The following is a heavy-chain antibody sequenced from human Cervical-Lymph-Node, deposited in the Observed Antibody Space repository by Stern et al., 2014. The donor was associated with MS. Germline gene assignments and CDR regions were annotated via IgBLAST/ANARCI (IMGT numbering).Heavy chain of an antibody. CDR3: AKTLGVYCSGGDCYEVDY. CDR1: GFTFSNYG. J-gene: IGHJ4*02. D-gene: IGHD2-15*01. V-gene: IGHV3-23*04. Sequence: EVQLVESGGGLVQPGGSLRLSCGASGFTFSNYGMTWVRQAPGKGLEWVSGISARCDMTYYSDSVKGRFTIARDNSKNTLYLQVKSLRGEDTAVYYCAKTLGVYCSGGDCYEVDYWGQGTLVTVSS. CDR2: ISARCDMT.